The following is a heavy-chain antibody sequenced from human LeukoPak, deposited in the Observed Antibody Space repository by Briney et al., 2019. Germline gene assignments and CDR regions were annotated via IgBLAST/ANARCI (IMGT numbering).Heavy chain of an antibody. CDR2: IIPIFGTA. V-gene: IGHV1-69*13. D-gene: IGHD5-18*01. CDR1: GGTFSSYA. J-gene: IGHJ4*02. Sequence: ASVKVSCKASGGTFSSYAISWVRQAPGQGLEWMGGIIPIFGTANYAQKFQGRVTITADESTSTACMELSSLRSEDTAVYYCARGRSGYSYGYPFDYWGQGTLVTVSS. CDR3: ARGRSGYSYGYPFDY.